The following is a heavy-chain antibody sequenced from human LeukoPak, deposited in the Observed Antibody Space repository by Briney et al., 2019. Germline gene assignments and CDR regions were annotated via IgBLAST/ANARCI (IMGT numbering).Heavy chain of an antibody. Sequence: GRSLRLSCAASGFTFSRYWMSWVRQAPGKGREWGANMKEDGSEKNHVDSVRGRFTISRDNAKNSGYLQMNSLRAEDTAVYYCARGFDSSGQDYWGQGTLVTVSS. D-gene: IGHD3-22*01. J-gene: IGHJ4*02. CDR3: ARGFDSSGQDY. CDR2: MKEDGSEK. CDR1: GFTFSRYW. V-gene: IGHV3-7*04.